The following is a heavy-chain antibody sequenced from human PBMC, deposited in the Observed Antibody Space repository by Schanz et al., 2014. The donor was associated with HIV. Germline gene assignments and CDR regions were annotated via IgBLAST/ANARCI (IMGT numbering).Heavy chain of an antibody. J-gene: IGHJ4*02. CDR2: IYHSGGT. V-gene: IGHV4-30-2*01. D-gene: IGHD5-18*01. CDR1: GGSISSGAYS. Sequence: QLQLQESGPGLVKPSQTLSLTCAVSGGSISSGAYSWSWIRQPPGKGLEWIGCIYHSGGTYYNPSLKSRVTISVDRSKNQYSLNLTSVTAADTAVYYCARTYSYDDYFDYWGQGTLVTVSS. CDR3: ARTYSYDDYFDY.